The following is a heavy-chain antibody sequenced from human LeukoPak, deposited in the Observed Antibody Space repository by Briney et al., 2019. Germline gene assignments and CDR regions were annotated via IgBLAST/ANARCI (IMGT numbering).Heavy chain of an antibody. Sequence: GASVKVSCKASGYTFTSYAMHWVRQAPGQRLEWMGWINAGNGNTKYSQKFQGRVIITRDTSASTAYMELSSLRSEDTAVYYCARGRAAAGNSWFDPWGQGTLDTVSS. J-gene: IGHJ5*02. CDR1: GYTFTSYA. CDR3: ARGRAAAGNSWFDP. V-gene: IGHV1-3*01. CDR2: INAGNGNT. D-gene: IGHD6-13*01.